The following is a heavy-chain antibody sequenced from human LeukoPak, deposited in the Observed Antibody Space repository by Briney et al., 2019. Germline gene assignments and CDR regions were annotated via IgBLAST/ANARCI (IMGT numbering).Heavy chain of an antibody. Sequence: SETLSLTCAVSGGSISSSNWWSWVRQPPGKGLEWIGSIYYSGSTYYNPSLKSRVTISVDTSKNQFSLKLSSVTAADTAVYYCARQEWLVNYQGFDYWGQGTLVTVSS. J-gene: IGHJ4*02. V-gene: IGHV4-39*01. CDR3: ARQEWLVNYQGFDY. CDR1: GGSISSSNW. CDR2: IYYSGST. D-gene: IGHD6-19*01.